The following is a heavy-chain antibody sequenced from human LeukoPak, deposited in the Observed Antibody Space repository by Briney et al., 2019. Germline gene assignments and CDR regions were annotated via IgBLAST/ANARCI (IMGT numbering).Heavy chain of an antibody. D-gene: IGHD6-19*01. Sequence: SETLSLTCTVSGGSVSSGSYYWSWIRQPPGKGLEWIGYIYYSGSTNYNPSLKSRVTISVDTSKNQFSLKLSSVTAADTAVYYCARDLGIAVAGRDYYYYGMDVWGQGTTVTVSS. CDR1: GGSVSSGSYY. V-gene: IGHV4-61*01. J-gene: IGHJ6*02. CDR2: IYYSGST. CDR3: ARDLGIAVAGRDYYYYGMDV.